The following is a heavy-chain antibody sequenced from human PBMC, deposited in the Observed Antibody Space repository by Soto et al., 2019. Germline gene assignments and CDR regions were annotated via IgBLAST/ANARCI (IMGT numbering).Heavy chain of an antibody. V-gene: IGHV4-4*07. CDR1: GGSISSYY. CDR3: ARENIGSGYDFWSGYTPSGHWFDP. Sequence: SETLSLTCTVSGGSISSYYWSWIRQPAGKGLEWIGRIYTSGSTNYNPSLKSRVTMSVDTSKNQFSLKLSSVTAADTAVYYCARENIGSGYDFWSGYTPSGHWFDPWGQGTLVTVSS. D-gene: IGHD3-3*01. J-gene: IGHJ5*02. CDR2: IYTSGST.